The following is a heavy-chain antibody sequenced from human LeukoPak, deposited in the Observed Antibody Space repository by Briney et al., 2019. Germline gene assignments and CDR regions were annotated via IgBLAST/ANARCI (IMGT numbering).Heavy chain of an antibody. CDR1: GGSISSSSYY. Sequence: KSSGTLSLTCTVSGGSISSSSYYWGWIRQPPGKGLEWIGSIYYSGSTYYNPSLKSRVTISVDTSKNQFSLKLSSVTAADTAVYFCARGPYSYDSLGAFDIWGQGTMVTVSS. CDR3: ARGPYSYDSLGAFDI. CDR2: IYYSGST. J-gene: IGHJ3*02. D-gene: IGHD3-22*01. V-gene: IGHV4-39*07.